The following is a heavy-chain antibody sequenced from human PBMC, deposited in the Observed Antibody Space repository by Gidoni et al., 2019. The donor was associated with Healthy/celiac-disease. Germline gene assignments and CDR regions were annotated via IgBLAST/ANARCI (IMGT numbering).Heavy chain of an antibody. CDR1: GYTFTGYY. V-gene: IGHV1-2*06. J-gene: IGHJ4*02. CDR3: ARDPGRVIATRGFDY. Sequence: QVQLVQSGAEVKKPGASVKVSCKASGYTFTGYYMHWVRQAPGQGLEWMGRINPNRGGTNYAQKFQGRVTMTRDTSISTAYMELSRLRSDDTAVYYCARDPGRVIATRGFDYWGQGTLVTVSS. D-gene: IGHD2-21*01. CDR2: INPNRGGT.